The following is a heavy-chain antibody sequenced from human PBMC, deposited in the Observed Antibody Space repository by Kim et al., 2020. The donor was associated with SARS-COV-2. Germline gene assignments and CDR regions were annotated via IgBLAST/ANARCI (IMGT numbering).Heavy chain of an antibody. V-gene: IGHV4-39*01. CDR2: IYYSGST. CDR3: ATCGVKGGSGSYYNPFDY. CDR1: GGSISSSSYY. J-gene: IGHJ4*02. D-gene: IGHD3-10*01. Sequence: SETLSLTCTVSGGSISSSSYYWGWIRQPPGKGLEWIGSIYYSGSTYYNPSLKSRVTISVDTSKNQFSLKLSSVTAADTAVYYCATCGVKGGSGSYYNPFDYWGQGTLVTVSS.